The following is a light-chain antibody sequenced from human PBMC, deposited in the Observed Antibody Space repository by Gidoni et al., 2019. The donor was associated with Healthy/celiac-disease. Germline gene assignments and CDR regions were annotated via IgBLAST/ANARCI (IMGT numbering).Light chain of an antibody. Sequence: EIMLTQSPATLSLSPEESATLSCRARQSVSSYLACYQQKPGQAHMLLSDDASNRGTGIPARFSGSGSGTDFTLTISSLAPEDSAVYYCQQRSNRPLTFGGXTKVEIK. J-gene: IGKJ4*02. CDR1: QSVSSY. V-gene: IGKV3-11*01. CDR2: DAS. CDR3: QQRSNRPLT.